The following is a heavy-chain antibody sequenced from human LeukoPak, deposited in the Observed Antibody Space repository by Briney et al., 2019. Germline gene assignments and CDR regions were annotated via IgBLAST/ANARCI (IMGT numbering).Heavy chain of an antibody. CDR3: ARGGYYGFSDY. CDR1: GGFISTYY. V-gene: IGHV4-59*01. Sequence: SETLSLTCTVSGGFISTYYWSWIRQPPGKGLEWIGYIYYSGSTNYNPSLKSRVAISVDTSKNQFSLKLSSVTARDTAVYYCARGGYYGFSDYRGEGTLVTVSS. CDR2: IYYSGST. J-gene: IGHJ4*02. D-gene: IGHD3-10*01.